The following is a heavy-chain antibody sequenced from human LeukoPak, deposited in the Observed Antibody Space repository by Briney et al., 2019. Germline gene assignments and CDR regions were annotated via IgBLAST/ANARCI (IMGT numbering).Heavy chain of an antibody. CDR1: GGSLSSYY. CDR2: IYYSGST. V-gene: IGHV4-59*01. D-gene: IGHD3-3*01. CDR3: ARVNDFWGESYYYYYMDV. Sequence: PSETLSLTCTVSGGSLSSYYWSWIRQPPGKGLEWIGYIYYSGSTNYNPSLKSRVTISVDTSKNQFSLKLSSVTAADTAVYYCARVNDFWGESYYYYYMDVWGKGTTVTVSS. J-gene: IGHJ6*03.